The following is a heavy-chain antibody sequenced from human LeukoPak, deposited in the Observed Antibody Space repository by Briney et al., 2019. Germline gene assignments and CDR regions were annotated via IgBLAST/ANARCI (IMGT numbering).Heavy chain of an antibody. V-gene: IGHV3-30-3*01. CDR3: ARDPLAAARPVYYYYGMDV. CDR2: ISFDGSNK. CDR1: GFTFSSYG. J-gene: IGHJ6*02. D-gene: IGHD6-13*01. Sequence: GRSLRLSCAASGFTFSSYGMHWVRQAAGRGVEWVAVISFDGSNKYYADSVKGRFTIFRDNSKNTLYLQMNSLRAEDTAVYYWARDPLAAARPVYYYYGMDVWGQRTTVTVSS.